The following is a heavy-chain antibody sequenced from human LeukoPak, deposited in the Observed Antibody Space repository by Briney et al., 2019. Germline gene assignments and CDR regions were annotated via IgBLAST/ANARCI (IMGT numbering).Heavy chain of an antibody. D-gene: IGHD1-26*01. J-gene: IGHJ5*02. CDR3: ARTGSYSGSYRRFDP. Sequence: ASVKVSCKASGYTFTSYDINWVRQATGQGLEWMGWMNPNSGNTGYAQKLQGRVTMTRNTSISTAYLELSSLRSEDTAVYYCARTGSYSGSYRRFDPWGQGTLVTVSS. CDR1: GYTFTSYD. V-gene: IGHV1-8*01. CDR2: MNPNSGNT.